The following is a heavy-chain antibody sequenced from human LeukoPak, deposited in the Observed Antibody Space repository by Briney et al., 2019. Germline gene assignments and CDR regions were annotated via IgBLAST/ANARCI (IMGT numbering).Heavy chain of an antibody. J-gene: IGHJ4*02. V-gene: IGHV1-46*01. CDR3: ARGLGSTGKLDY. CDR2: INPSGGST. Sequence: GASVKVSCNASGYSFTSYYMHWVRQAPGQGLDWMGIINPSGGSTYYAQKFQGRVTMTRDTSTSTVYLEVSSLRSEDTAVYYCARGLGSTGKLDYWGQGTLVTVSS. CDR1: GYSFTSYY. D-gene: IGHD1-26*01.